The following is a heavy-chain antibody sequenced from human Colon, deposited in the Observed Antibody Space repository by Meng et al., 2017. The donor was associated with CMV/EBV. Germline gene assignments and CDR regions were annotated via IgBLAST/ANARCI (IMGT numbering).Heavy chain of an antibody. J-gene: IGHJ4*02. Sequence: HLLESGGGLVQPGGSLRLSCAASGFTFDAYAMTWVRQAPGKGLVWVSAIDDTGTVTYYTDSVKGRFTISRDNSKNTLFLQMNSLRADDTAVYYCASRDYWGQGTLVTVSS. CDR1: GFTFDAYA. CDR3: ASRDY. CDR2: IDDTGTVT. V-gene: IGHV3-23*01.